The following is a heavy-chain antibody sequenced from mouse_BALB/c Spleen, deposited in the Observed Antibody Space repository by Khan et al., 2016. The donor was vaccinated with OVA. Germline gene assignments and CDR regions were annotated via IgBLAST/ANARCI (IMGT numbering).Heavy chain of an antibody. D-gene: IGHD1-1*02. CDR2: ISDGGTST. J-gene: IGHJ3*01. CDR3: VRAGYGAFAY. V-gene: IGHV5-4*02. Sequence: EVELVESGGGLVKPGGSLKLSCAASGFTFSDYYMYWVRPTPEKRLEWVATISDGGTSTYYPDSVKGRFTISRDNAKNSLYLQMSSLKSEDTAIFYCVRAGYGAFAYWGQGTLVTVSA. CDR1: GFTFSDYY.